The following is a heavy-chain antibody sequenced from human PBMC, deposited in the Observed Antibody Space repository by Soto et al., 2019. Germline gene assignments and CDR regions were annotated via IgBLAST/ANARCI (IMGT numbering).Heavy chain of an antibody. J-gene: IGHJ4*02. Sequence: PSETLSLTCAVSGGSISSGGYSWSWIRQPPGKGLEWIGYIYHSGSTYYNPSLKSRVTISVDRSKNQFSLKLSSVTAADTAVYYCARASGYSYGPIDYWGQGTLVTVSS. D-gene: IGHD5-18*01. CDR1: GGSISSGGYS. CDR3: ARASGYSYGPIDY. V-gene: IGHV4-30-2*01. CDR2: IYHSGST.